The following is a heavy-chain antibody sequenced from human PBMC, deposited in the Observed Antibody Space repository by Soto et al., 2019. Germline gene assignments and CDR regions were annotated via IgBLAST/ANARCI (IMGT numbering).Heavy chain of an antibody. Sequence: ASVKVSCKASGYTFTSYDINWVRQATGQGLEWMGWMNPNSGNTGYAQKFQGRVTMTRNTSISTAYMELSSLRSEDTAVYYCARSAPNYDILTGYYNGPYYYYMDVWGKGTTVTVSS. CDR2: MNPNSGNT. CDR3: ARSAPNYDILTGYYNGPYYYYMDV. V-gene: IGHV1-8*01. J-gene: IGHJ6*03. D-gene: IGHD3-9*01. CDR1: GYTFTSYD.